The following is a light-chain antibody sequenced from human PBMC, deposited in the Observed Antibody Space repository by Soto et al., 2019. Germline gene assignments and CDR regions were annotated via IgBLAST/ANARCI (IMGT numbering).Light chain of an antibody. Sequence: DIQMTQSPSTLSASVGDRVTITCRASQSVTSRLAWYQQKPGKAPKLLIYGACNLESGVTSRFSGSGSGTEFTLTISSLQPDDFATYYCQQYNSYSLTFGGGTTVEIK. CDR3: QQYNSYSLT. V-gene: IGKV1-5*01. J-gene: IGKJ4*01. CDR1: QSVTSR. CDR2: GAC.